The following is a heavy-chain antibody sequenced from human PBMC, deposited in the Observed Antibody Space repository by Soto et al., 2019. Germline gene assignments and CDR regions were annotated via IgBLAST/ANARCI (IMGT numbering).Heavy chain of an antibody. CDR2: IDHSGGA. V-gene: IGHV4-30-4*01. J-gene: IGHJ4*02. CDR3: AGELGTFYFEH. Sequence: QVQLQESGPGLVRPSQTLSLTCAVSSGSIRSGDDYWTWMRQPPGKGLEWSGYIDHSGGAYYNPSLKSRATISLDTSNSGFSLKLNSVTAADTAVYFCAGELGTFYFEHWGQGRLVTVSS. CDR1: SGSIRSGDDY. D-gene: IGHD6-13*01.